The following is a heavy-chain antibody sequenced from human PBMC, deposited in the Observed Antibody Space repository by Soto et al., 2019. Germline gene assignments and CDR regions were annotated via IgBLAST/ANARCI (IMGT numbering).Heavy chain of an antibody. CDR1: GGSISSSHW. J-gene: IGHJ5*02. V-gene: IGHV4-4*02. CDR3: ASARAYSRGHGGGLGS. D-gene: IGHD6-13*01. CDR2: IYHSGSI. Sequence: QVQLQESGPGLVKPSGTLSLTCAVSGGSISSSHWYSWVRQPPGKGLEWIGEIYHSGSINYNPSLTSRVTISPDRSKNQFSLTLPSVTAADTAVYYCASARAYSRGHGGGLGSWGQGTLVTVSS.